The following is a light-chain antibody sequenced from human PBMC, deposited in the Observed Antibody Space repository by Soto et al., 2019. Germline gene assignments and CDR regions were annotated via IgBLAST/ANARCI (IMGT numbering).Light chain of an antibody. V-gene: IGKV1-27*01. CDR3: QNYKSALRIT. J-gene: IGKJ5*01. CDR1: QDISKY. CDR2: AAS. Sequence: DIHLAQSPSSLSASVGDRVTIPCQASQDISKYLNWYQQKPGKVPKLLIYAASTLQSGVPSRFSGSGSGTDFTLTISSLQPEDVATYYCQNYKSALRITFGQGTRLEIK.